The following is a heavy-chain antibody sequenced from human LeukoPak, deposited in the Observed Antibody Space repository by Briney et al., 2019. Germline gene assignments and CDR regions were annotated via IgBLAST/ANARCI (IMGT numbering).Heavy chain of an antibody. CDR3: ARVAGWHWFDP. CDR1: GFTFSSHD. V-gene: IGHV3-23*01. CDR2: IRPSGDNT. Sequence: GGTLRLSCAASGFTFSSHDMTWVRQAPGRGLEWVSSIRPSGDNTYYGDSVKGRFTISRDNSKNTVYLQMNNMRVDDTAVYYCARVAGWHWFDPWGQGTLVTVSS. D-gene: IGHD6-19*01. J-gene: IGHJ5*02.